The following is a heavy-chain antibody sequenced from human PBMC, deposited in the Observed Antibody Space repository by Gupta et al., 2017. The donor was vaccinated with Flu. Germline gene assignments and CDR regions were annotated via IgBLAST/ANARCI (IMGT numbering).Heavy chain of an antibody. V-gene: IGHV1-2*06. CDR2: INPNSGGT. J-gene: IGHJ1*01. CDR3: ASLIVVVPAAISVEYFQH. D-gene: IGHD2-2*02. Sequence: QGLEWMGRINPNSGGTNYAQKFQGRVTMTRDTSISTAYMELSRLRSDDTAVYYCASLIVVVPAAISVEYFQHWGQGTLVTVSS.